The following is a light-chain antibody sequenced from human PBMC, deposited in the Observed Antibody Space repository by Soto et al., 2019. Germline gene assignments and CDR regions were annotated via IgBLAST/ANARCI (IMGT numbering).Light chain of an antibody. CDR1: QSISSW. CDR3: QQYYSYSPA. V-gene: IGKV1-5*01. Sequence: DIQMTQSPSTLSASVGDRVTITCRASQSISSWLAWYQQKPGKAPKLLIYAASSLETGVPSRFSGSGSGTEFTLTISSLQPDDFATYYCQQYYSYSPAFGQGTKVEIK. CDR2: AAS. J-gene: IGKJ1*01.